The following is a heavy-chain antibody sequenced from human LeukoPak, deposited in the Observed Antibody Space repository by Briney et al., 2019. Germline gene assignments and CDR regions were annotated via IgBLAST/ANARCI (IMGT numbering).Heavy chain of an antibody. J-gene: IGHJ5*02. CDR3: ARGLAWFGELFVGDWFDP. V-gene: IGHV4-39*07. D-gene: IGHD3-10*01. CDR2: IYYSGST. Sequence: PSETLSLTCTVSGGSISSSSYYWGWIRQPPGKGLEWIVSIYYSGSTYYNPSLKSRVTISVDTSKNQFSLKLSSVTAADTAVYYCARGLAWFGELFVGDWFDPWGQGTLVTVSS. CDR1: GGSISSSSYY.